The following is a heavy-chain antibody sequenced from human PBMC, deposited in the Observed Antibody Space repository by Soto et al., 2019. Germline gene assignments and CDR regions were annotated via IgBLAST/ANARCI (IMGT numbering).Heavy chain of an antibody. J-gene: IGHJ6*02. CDR3: ARAAGHRITFFGVPPQYYYYGMDV. CDR1: GGSFSGYY. D-gene: IGHD3-3*01. V-gene: IGHV4-34*01. Sequence: SETLSLTCAVYGGSFSGYYWSWIRQPPGKGLEWIGEINHSGSTNYNPSLRSRVTISVDTSKNQFSLKLSSVTAADTAVYYCARAAGHRITFFGVPPQYYYYGMDVWGQGTTVTVSS. CDR2: INHSGST.